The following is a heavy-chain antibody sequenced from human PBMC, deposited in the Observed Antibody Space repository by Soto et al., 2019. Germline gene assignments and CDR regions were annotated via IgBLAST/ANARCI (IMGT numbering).Heavy chain of an antibody. D-gene: IGHD3-9*01. CDR2: IYYSGST. V-gene: IGHV4-59*01. J-gene: IGHJ3*02. CDR3: ARLRSLTGYSALGDFDI. Sequence: SETLSLTCTVSGGSINGYYFSWIRQSPGKGLEYIGYIYYSGSTNYNPSLKSRVTISVDTSRDQFSLELNSVTAADTAVYYCARLRSLTGYSALGDFDIWGQGTMVNVSS. CDR1: GGSINGYY.